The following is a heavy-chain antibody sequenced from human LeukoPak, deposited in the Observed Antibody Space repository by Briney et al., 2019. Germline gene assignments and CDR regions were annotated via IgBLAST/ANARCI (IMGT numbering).Heavy chain of an antibody. D-gene: IGHD3-22*01. V-gene: IGHV3-53*01. CDR1: GFTVSSIH. CDR2: TYTGGNS. Sequence: GGSLRLSCAASGFTVSSIHMVWVRQAPGKGLEWVSVTYTGGNSYYADSVKGRFTISRDNAKNSLYLQMNSLRAEDTAVYYCARYDSSGYYSADYWGQGTLVTVSS. CDR3: ARYDSSGYYSADY. J-gene: IGHJ4*02.